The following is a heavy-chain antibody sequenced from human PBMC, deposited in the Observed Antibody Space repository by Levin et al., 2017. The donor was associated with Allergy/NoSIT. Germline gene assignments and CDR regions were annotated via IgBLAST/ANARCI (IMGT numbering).Heavy chain of an antibody. CDR2: ISSSSSYI. CDR1: GFTFSSYS. J-gene: IGHJ3*02. CDR3: ARDLLWFGEPSDAFDI. V-gene: IGHV3-21*01. Sequence: GGSLRLSCAASGFTFSSYSMNWVRQAPGKGLEWVSSISSSSSYIYYADSVKGRFTISRDNAKNSLYLQMNSLRAEDTAVYYCARDLLWFGEPSDAFDIWGQGTMVTVSS. D-gene: IGHD3-10*01.